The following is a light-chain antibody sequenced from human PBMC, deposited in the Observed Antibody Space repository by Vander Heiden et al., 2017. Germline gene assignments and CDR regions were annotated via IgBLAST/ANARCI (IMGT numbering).Light chain of an antibody. CDR2: VGS. V-gene: IGKV2-28*01. Sequence: DLVLTQSPLSLPVTPAAPASSSCRSSQSLVHSNVYNYLDWYLQKPGQAPQLLIYVGSNRASGVPDRFSGSGSGTDFTLKISRVEAEDVGVYYCMQALQTPLTFGGGTKVEIK. J-gene: IGKJ4*01. CDR1: QSLVHSNVYNY. CDR3: MQALQTPLT.